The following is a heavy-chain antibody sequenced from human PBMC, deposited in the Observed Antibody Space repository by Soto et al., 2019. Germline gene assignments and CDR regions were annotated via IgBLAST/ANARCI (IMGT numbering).Heavy chain of an antibody. CDR1: GFSVSSKY. D-gene: IGHD2-21*01. J-gene: IGHJ6*04. Sequence: EVQLVESGGDLVQPGGSLRLSCAASGFSVSSKYMSWVRQAPGKGLEWVSLIQSGGTTYYAGSVKGRFTISRDYSEYTLLLQMDSLRVEDTDVYYCTRDDVHFNGDRYYGDPVDVWGKGTTVSVSA. CDR3: TRDDVHFNGDRYYGDPVDV. V-gene: IGHV3-66*01. CDR2: IQSGGTT.